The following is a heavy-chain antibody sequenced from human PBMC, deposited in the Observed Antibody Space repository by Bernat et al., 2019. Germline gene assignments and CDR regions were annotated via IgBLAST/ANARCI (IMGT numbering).Heavy chain of an antibody. CDR2: ISYDGSNK. CDR3: AKDLGYYDILTGYYYYYYGMDV. V-gene: IGHV3-30*18. CDR1: GFTFSSYG. J-gene: IGHJ6*02. D-gene: IGHD3-9*01. Sequence: QVQLVESGGGVVQPGRSLRLSCAASGFTFSSYGMHWVRQAPGKGLEWVAVISYDGSNKYYADSVKDRFTISRDNSKNTLYLQMNSLRAEDTAVYYCAKDLGYYDILTGYYYYYYGMDVWGQGTTVTVSS.